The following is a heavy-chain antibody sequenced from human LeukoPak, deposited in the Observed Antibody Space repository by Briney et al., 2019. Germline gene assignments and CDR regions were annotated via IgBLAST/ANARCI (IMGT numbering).Heavy chain of an antibody. V-gene: IGHV3-48*03. Sequence: GGSLRLSCAASGFGFSSYEMNWVRQAPGMGLQWISYISRGGDEIYYADSVKGRFTISRDNSKNTLYLQMNSLRAEDTAVYYCAGSGSNRDAFDIWGQGTMVTVSS. J-gene: IGHJ3*02. D-gene: IGHD1-26*01. CDR3: AGSGSNRDAFDI. CDR1: GFGFSSYE. CDR2: ISRGGDEI.